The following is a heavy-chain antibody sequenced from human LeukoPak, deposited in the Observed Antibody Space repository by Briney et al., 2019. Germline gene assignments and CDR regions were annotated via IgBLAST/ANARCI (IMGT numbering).Heavy chain of an antibody. CDR1: GGSFSGYY. Sequence: SETLSLTRAVYGGSFSGYYWSWIRQPPGKGLEWIGEINHSGSTNYNPSLKSRVTISVDTSKNQFSLKLSSVTAADTAVYYCAISLYDSSGPFDYWGQGTLVTVSS. D-gene: IGHD3-22*01. CDR3: AISLYDSSGPFDY. J-gene: IGHJ4*02. V-gene: IGHV4-34*01. CDR2: INHSGST.